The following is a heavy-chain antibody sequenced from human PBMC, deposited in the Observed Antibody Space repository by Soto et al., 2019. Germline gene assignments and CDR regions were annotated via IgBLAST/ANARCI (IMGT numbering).Heavy chain of an antibody. CDR1: GFTFSTYA. D-gene: IGHD5-18*01. V-gene: IGHV3-30-3*01. CDR3: AKDGGGYNYGYVMVVKYCYGMDV. CDR2: ISYDGTNK. J-gene: IGHJ6*02. Sequence: QVHLVESGGGVVQPGRSLRLSCAASGFTFSTYAMHWVRQAPGKGLEWVAVISYDGTNKYYADSVRGRFTNSRDNSKNTLFLQMNSLRAEDTAVYYCAKDGGGYNYGYVMVVKYCYGMDVWGQGTTVTVSS.